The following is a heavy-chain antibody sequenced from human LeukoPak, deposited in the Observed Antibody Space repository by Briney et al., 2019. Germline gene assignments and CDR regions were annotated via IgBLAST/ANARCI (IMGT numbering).Heavy chain of an antibody. CDR1: GGSISSSSYY. V-gene: IGHV4-39*07. Sequence: SETLSLTCTVSGGSISSSSYYWGWIRQPPGKGLEWIGSIYYSGSTYYNPSLKSRVTISVDTSKNQFSLKLSSVTAADTAVYYCARRRAGVRITMDYWGQGTLVTVSS. J-gene: IGHJ4*02. D-gene: IGHD3-10*01. CDR2: IYYSGST. CDR3: ARRRAGVRITMDY.